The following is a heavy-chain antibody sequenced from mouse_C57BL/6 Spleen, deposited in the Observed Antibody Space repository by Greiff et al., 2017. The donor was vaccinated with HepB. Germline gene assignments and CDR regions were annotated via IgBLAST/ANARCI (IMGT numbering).Heavy chain of an antibody. J-gene: IGHJ2*01. CDR3: ARSPSYDGSSGGYYFDY. V-gene: IGHV1-69*01. Sequence: QVQLQQPGAELVMPGASVKLSCKASGYTFTSYWMHWVKQRPGQGLEWIGEIDPSDSYTNYNQKFKGKSTLTVDKSSSTAYMQLSSLTSEDSAVYYCARSPSYDGSSGGYYFDYWGQGTTLTVSS. D-gene: IGHD1-1*01. CDR2: IDPSDSYT. CDR1: GYTFTSYW.